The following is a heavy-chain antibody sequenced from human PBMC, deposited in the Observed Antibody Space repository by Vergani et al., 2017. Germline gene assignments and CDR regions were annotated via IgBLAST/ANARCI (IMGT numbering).Heavy chain of an antibody. Sequence: EVQLLESGGGLVQPGGSLRLSCAASGFTFSRYWMSWVRQAPGKGLEWVAHISTVGSTTCYVDSVKGRFTISRDNTKNSLSLQMSCLRVEDTAVYYCVRLQRGPWNFDLWGRGTLITVSS. CDR2: ISTVGSTT. J-gene: IGHJ2*01. CDR1: GFTFSRYW. V-gene: IGHV3-7*01. CDR3: VRLQRGPWNFDL.